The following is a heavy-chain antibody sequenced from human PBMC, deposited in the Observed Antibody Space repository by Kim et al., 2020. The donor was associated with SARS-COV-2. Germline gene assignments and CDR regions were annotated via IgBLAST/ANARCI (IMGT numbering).Heavy chain of an antibody. D-gene: IGHD2-15*01. V-gene: IGHV3-48*03. CDR3: ARDSPGPDTDIVVVVAANYYYYGMDV. CDR1: GFTFSSYE. CDR2: ISSSGSTI. Sequence: GGSLRLSCAASGFTFSSYEMNWVRQAPGKGLEWVSYISSSGSTIYYADSVKGRFTISRDNAKNSLYLQMNSLRAEDTAVYYCARDSPGPDTDIVVVVAANYYYYGMDVWGQGTTVTVSS. J-gene: IGHJ6*02.